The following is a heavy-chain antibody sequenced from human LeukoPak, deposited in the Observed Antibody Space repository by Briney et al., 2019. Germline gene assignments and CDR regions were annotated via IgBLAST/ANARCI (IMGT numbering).Heavy chain of an antibody. J-gene: IGHJ6*03. CDR2: ITSSSSYI. V-gene: IGHV3-21*06. D-gene: IGHD1-26*01. CDR3: ARDPYSGNYGAYYYYYMDV. CDR1: GFTFNNYA. Sequence: GGSLRLSCAASGFTFNNYAIHWVRQAPGKGLEWVSSITSSSSYIYYADSVKGRFTISRDNAKNSLYLQMDSLRVEDTAVYYCARDPYSGNYGAYYYYYMDVWGKGTTVTISS.